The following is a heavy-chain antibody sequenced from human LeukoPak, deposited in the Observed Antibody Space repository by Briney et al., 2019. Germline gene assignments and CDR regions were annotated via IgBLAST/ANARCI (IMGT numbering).Heavy chain of an antibody. CDR3: ARSVVGQLERLRWFDP. CDR1: GYTFTVYY. J-gene: IGHJ5*02. V-gene: IGHV1-2*02. Sequence: ASVTVSFKASGYTFTVYYMHWVRQAPGQGLEWMGWIHPNSGGTNYAQKFQGRVTMTRDTSISTAYMELSRLRSDDTAMYYCARSVVGQLERLRWFDPWGQGTLVTVSS. CDR2: IHPNSGGT. D-gene: IGHD1-1*01.